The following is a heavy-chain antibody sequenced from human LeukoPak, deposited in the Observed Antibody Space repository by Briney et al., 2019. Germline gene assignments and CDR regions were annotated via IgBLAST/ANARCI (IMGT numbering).Heavy chain of an antibody. CDR3: ARVRGTYYDFWSGYYAFAGMDV. CDR2: INPSGGST. D-gene: IGHD3-3*01. V-gene: IGHV1-46*01. J-gene: IGHJ6*02. Sequence: ASVKVSCKASGYTFTSYYMHWVRQAPGQGLEWMGLINPSGGSTSYAQKFQGRVTMTRVTSTSTVYMELSSLRSEDTAVYYCARVRGTYYDFWSGYYAFAGMDVWGQGTTVTVSS. CDR1: GYTFTSYY.